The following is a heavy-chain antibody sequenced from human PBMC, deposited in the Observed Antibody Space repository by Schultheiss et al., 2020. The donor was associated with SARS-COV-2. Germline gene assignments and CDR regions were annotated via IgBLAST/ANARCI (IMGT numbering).Heavy chain of an antibody. CDR2: INHSGST. V-gene: IGHV4-34*01. Sequence: SETLSLTCTVSGGSLSSYYWSWIRQPPGKGLEWIGEINHSGSTNYNPSLKSRVTISVDTSKNQFSLKLSSVTAADTAVYYCARHSEIKIFGVVISPAWFDPWGQGTLVTVSS. CDR1: GGSLSSYY. D-gene: IGHD3-3*01. CDR3: ARHSEIKIFGVVISPAWFDP. J-gene: IGHJ5*02.